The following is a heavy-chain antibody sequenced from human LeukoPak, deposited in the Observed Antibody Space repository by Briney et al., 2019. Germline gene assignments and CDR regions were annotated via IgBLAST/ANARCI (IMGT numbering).Heavy chain of an antibody. J-gene: IGHJ4*02. D-gene: IGHD6-19*01. V-gene: IGHV3-30*04. CDR2: ISYDGSNK. CDR1: GFTFSSYA. CDR3: ARVSGGWHGDY. Sequence: PGRSLRLSCAASGFTFSSYAMHWVRQAPGKGLEWVAVISYDGSNKYYADSVKGRFTISIDNSKYTLYLQMNSLRAEDTAVYYCARVSGGWHGDYWGQGTLVTVSS.